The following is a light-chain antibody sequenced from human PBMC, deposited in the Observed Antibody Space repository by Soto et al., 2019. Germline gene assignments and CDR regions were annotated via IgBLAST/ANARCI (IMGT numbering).Light chain of an antibody. CDR3: QQYSSRST. J-gene: IGKJ1*01. CDR1: QTINIW. V-gene: IGKV1-5*01. CDR2: DAS. Sequence: DIQITQSPSTLSASVGDRVTITFRASQTINIWLAWYQQKPGKAPNLLIYDASSLQSGVPSRFSGSGFGTEFTLTISSLQPGDFATYYCQQYSSRSTFGQGTKVDI.